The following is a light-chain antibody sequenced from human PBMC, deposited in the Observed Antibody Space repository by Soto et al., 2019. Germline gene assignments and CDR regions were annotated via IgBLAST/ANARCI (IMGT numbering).Light chain of an antibody. J-gene: IGKJ1*01. CDR3: QQYNNWWT. CDR2: DTS. Sequence: ILLTQSPATLSVSPGESVTLSCRASQSLNSNLAWYQQRPGQAPRLLIYDTSTRATGIPARFSGSGSGTEFTLTISSMQSEDFAVYYCQQYNNWWTFGQGTKVEIK. CDR1: QSLNSN. V-gene: IGKV3-15*01.